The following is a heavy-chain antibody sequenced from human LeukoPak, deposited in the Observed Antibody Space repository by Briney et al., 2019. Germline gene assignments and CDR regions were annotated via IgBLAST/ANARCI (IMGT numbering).Heavy chain of an antibody. CDR1: GYTFTSYD. V-gene: IGHV1-8*01. J-gene: IGHJ6*03. CDR2: MNPNSGNT. CDR3: ARLTAPYYYYYMDV. D-gene: IGHD5-18*01. Sequence: ASVKVSCKASGYTFTSYDINWVRQATGQGLEWMGWMNPNSGNTGYAQKFQGRVTITRNTSISTANMELSSLRSEDTAVYYCARLTAPYYYYYMDVWGKGTTVTVSS.